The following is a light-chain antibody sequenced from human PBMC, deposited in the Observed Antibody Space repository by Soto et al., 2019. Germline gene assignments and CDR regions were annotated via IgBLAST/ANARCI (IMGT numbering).Light chain of an antibody. V-gene: IGKV1-39*01. CDR3: QQRYSTPPN. J-gene: IGKJ2*01. CDR2: SAS. Sequence: IPMTQSPSSLSASVGDRVTLTCRTSRAINNYVNWYQHHPGRVPKLLISSASILQAGVPSRFSAGGSGTHFALTINSLQPEDVATYYCQQRYSTPPNLGQGTKLEI. CDR1: RAINNY.